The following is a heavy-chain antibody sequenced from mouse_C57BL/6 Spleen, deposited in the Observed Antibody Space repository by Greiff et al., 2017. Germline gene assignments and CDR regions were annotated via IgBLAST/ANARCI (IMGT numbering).Heavy chain of an antibody. CDR3: ARSTCYGNYSCYFDY. D-gene: IGHD2-10*01. CDR1: GYTFTGYW. Sequence: QVQLQQSGAELMKPGASVKLSCKATGYTFTGYWIEWVKQRPVHGLEWIGEILPGSGSTNYNEKFKGKATFTADTSSNTAYMQLSSLTTEDSAIYYCARSTCYGNYSCYFDYWGQGTTLTVSS. CDR2: ILPGSGST. J-gene: IGHJ2*01. V-gene: IGHV1-9*01.